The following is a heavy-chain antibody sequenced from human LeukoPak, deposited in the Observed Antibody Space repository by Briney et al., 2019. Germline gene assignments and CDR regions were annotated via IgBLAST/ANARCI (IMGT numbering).Heavy chain of an antibody. V-gene: IGHV4-59*08. J-gene: IGHJ4*02. CDR3: ARSMYYDSSGYYFDY. CDR2: IHYSGGT. Sequence: KPSETLSLTCTVSGGSISSYYWTWIRQPPGKGLEWIGYIHYSGGTNYIPSLKSRVTISVDTSKNQFSLKLSSVTAADTAVYYCARSMYYDSSGYYFDYWGQGTLVTVSS. CDR1: GGSISSYY. D-gene: IGHD3-22*01.